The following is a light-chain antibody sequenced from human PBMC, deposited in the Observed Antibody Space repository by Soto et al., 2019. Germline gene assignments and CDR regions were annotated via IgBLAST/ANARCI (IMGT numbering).Light chain of an antibody. V-gene: IGKV3-11*01. CDR2: DAS. J-gene: IGKJ5*01. Sequence: EIVMTQSPATLSVSPGERATLSCRASQSVSSNLAWYQQKPGQAPRLLIYDASNRATGIPARFSGSGSGTDFTLTITSLEPEDFAVYYCQHRSNWPITFGQGTRLAI. CDR1: QSVSSN. CDR3: QHRSNWPIT.